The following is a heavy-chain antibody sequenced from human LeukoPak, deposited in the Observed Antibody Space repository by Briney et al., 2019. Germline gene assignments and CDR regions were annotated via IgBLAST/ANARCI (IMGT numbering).Heavy chain of an antibody. D-gene: IGHD4-17*01. V-gene: IGHV4-59*08. CDR3: ARRSYGDYVDY. CDR1: GDSISSYY. J-gene: IGHJ4*02. CDR2: IYNSETT. Sequence: SETLSLTCTVSGDSISSYYWSWIRQPPGKGLEWIGYIYNSETTNYNPSLESRVTISEDTSKNQFSLMLTSVTAADTAVYYCARRSYGDYVDYWGQGTLVTVSS.